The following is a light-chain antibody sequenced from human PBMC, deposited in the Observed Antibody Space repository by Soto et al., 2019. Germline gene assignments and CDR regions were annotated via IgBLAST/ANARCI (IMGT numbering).Light chain of an antibody. CDR3: CSYAGSSTLL. V-gene: IGLV2-23*01. J-gene: IGLJ2*01. Sequence: QSVLTQPASVSGSPGQSITISCLGTSNDVGNYNLVSWYQQHPGKAPKLMIYEGAKRPSGVSNRFSASKSGNTASLTISGLQAEDEADYYCCSYAGSSTLLFGGGTKVTVL. CDR1: SNDVGNYNL. CDR2: EGA.